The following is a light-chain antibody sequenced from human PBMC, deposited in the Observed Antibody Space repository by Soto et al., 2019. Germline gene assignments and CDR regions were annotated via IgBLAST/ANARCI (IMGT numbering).Light chain of an antibody. CDR1: NIATKN. CDR3: QVWDSSTPVV. Sequence: SYELTQPLSVSVALGQTARITCGGNNIATKNVHWYQQKPGQAPVLVIYRIDNRPSGIPERFSGSNSGNTATLTIIRAQDGDEADYYCQVWDSSTPVVFGGGTKVTVL. CDR2: RID. J-gene: IGLJ2*01. V-gene: IGLV3-9*01.